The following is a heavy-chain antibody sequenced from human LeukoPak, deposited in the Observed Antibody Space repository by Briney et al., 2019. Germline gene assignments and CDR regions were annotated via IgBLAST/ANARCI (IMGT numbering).Heavy chain of an antibody. CDR2: IIPILGIA. Sequence: GASVKVSCKASGGTFSSYAISWGRQAPGQGLEWMGGIIPILGIANYAQKFQGRVTITADKSTSTAYMELSSLRSEDTAVYYCASKSVGVDTAMGLDYWGQGTLVTVSS. J-gene: IGHJ4*02. CDR3: ASKSVGVDTAMGLDY. V-gene: IGHV1-69*10. D-gene: IGHD5-18*01. CDR1: GGTFSSYA.